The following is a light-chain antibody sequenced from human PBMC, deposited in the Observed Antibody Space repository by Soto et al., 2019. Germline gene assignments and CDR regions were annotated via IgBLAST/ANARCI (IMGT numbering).Light chain of an antibody. CDR3: HHYDSSSPYS. V-gene: IGKV1-5*01. J-gene: IGKJ2*03. CDR2: DAF. Sequence: DIHITQSPSTLSASVGDTVTITCRANHTIGNCLAWYQQRPGKAPRLLVYDAFTLKSGVPSRFSGSGSGTDVSIPISRLQPSDYATYYCHHYDSSSPYSFGLGTRLEL. CDR1: HTIGNC.